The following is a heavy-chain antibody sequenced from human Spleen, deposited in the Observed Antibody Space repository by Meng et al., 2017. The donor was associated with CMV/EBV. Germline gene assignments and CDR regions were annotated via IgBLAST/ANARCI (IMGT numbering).Heavy chain of an antibody. V-gene: IGHV4-39*07. J-gene: IGHJ4*02. CDR3: ARDSPWADY. CDR2: IYYSGST. CDR1: ACSISSSIHY. D-gene: IGHD3-16*01. Sequence: LHVPDPRLVNPSEPLARPCTASACSISSSIHYWGWFRQPPWKGLDWIGSIYYSGSTYYNPSLKSRVTISVDTSKNQFSLKLSSVTAADTAVYYCARDSPWADYWGQGTLVTVSS.